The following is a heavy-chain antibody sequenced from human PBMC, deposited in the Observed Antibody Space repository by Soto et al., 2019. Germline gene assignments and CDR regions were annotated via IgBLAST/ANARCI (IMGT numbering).Heavy chain of an antibody. J-gene: IGHJ4*02. CDR1: GGTFSSYA. V-gene: IGHV1-69*13. Sequence: ASVKVSCKASGGTFSSYAISWVRQAPGQGLEWMGGIIPIFGTANYAQKFQGRVTITADESTSTAYMELSSLRSEDTAVYYCARESLNHSGCCSGGLAYWGQGTLVTV. D-gene: IGHD1-26*01. CDR3: ARESLNHSGCCSGGLAY. CDR2: IIPIFGTA.